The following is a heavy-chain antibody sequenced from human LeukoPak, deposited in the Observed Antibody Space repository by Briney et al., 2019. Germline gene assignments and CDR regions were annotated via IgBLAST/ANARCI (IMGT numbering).Heavy chain of an antibody. Sequence: GRSLRLSCATSGFTFSRYAMHWVRQAPGKGLEWVALISYDANIGSNKYYADSVKGRFTISRDNSKNTLYLQMNSLRAEDTAVYYCARDGGYDFWSGYYQDYWGQGTLVTVSS. D-gene: IGHD3-3*01. J-gene: IGHJ4*02. CDR2: ISYDANIGSNK. V-gene: IGHV3-30-3*01. CDR3: ARDGGYDFWSGYYQDY. CDR1: GFTFSRYA.